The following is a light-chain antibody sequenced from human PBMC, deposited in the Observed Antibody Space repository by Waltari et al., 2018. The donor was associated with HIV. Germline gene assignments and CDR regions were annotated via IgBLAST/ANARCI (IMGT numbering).Light chain of an antibody. V-gene: IGKV4-1*01. J-gene: IGKJ2*01. CDR1: QNILYSSNNKNY. CDR2: WAS. CDR3: QQYYTTPHT. Sequence: DIVMTQSPDSLAVSLGARATIHCKSSQNILYSSNNKNYLAWYQQKPGQPPKLLIYWASTREFGVPDRFSGSGSGTDFTLTVSSLQAEDVAVYYCQQYYTTPHTFGQGTNLEIK.